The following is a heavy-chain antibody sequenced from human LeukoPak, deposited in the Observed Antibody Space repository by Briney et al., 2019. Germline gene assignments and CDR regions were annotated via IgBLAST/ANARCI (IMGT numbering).Heavy chain of an antibody. CDR3: ARDDCSSISCYHNWFDP. V-gene: IGHV3-11*04. CDR2: ISSSGSTI. CDR1: GFTFSDYY. Sequence: PGGSLRLSCAASGFTFSDYYMSWIRQAPGKGLEWVSYISSSGSTIYYADSVKGRFTISRDNAKNSLYLQMNSLRAEGTAVYYCARDDCSSISCYHNWFDPWGQGTLVTVSS. J-gene: IGHJ5*02. D-gene: IGHD2-2*01.